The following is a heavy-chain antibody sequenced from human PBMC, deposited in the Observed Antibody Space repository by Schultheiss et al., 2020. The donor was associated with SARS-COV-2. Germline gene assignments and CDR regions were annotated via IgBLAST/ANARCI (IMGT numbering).Heavy chain of an antibody. Sequence: GGSLRLSCAASGFTFSSYGVHWVRQAPGKGLEWVSYISSSSGTKYYAASVKGRFTISRDNAKNSLYLQMNSLRDEDTAVYYCARDTSLLWFGELADYYYYGMDVWGQGTTVTVSS. J-gene: IGHJ6*02. V-gene: IGHV3-48*02. CDR3: ARDTSLLWFGELADYYYYGMDV. D-gene: IGHD3-10*01. CDR2: ISSSSGTK. CDR1: GFTFSSYG.